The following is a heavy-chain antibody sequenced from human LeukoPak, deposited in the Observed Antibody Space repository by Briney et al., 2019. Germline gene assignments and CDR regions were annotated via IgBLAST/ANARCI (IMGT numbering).Heavy chain of an antibody. J-gene: IGHJ4*02. D-gene: IGHD5-18*01. CDR3: ARSPAYSYGHPYYFDY. CDR1: GFNFSSYS. V-gene: IGHV3-21*01. Sequence: AGGSLRLSCAASGFNFSSYSMNWVRQAPGKGLEWVSCISSSSSDIYYADSMKGRFTISRDNAENSLYLQMNSLRAEDTAVYYCARSPAYSYGHPYYFDYWGQGTLVTVSS. CDR2: ISSSSSDI.